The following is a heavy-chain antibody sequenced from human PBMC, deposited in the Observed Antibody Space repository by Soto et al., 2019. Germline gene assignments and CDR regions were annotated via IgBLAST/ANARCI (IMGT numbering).Heavy chain of an antibody. J-gene: IGHJ4*02. CDR1: GFRFSDYG. D-gene: IGHD3-16*01. V-gene: IGHV3-30*18. Sequence: QVHLVESGGGVVQPGTSLRLSCTASGFRFSDYGMDWVRQAPGKGLEWESRVLYDGSKKYYADSVKGRFTISRDNPRNTLYLQMDSLRADDTSVYYCVKDLALMGDYWGQGTPVTVSS. CDR3: VKDLALMGDY. CDR2: VLYDGSKK.